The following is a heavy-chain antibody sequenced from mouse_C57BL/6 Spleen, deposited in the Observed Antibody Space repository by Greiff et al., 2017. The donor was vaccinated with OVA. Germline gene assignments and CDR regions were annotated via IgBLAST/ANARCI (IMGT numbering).Heavy chain of an antibody. J-gene: IGHJ3*01. V-gene: IGHV2-3*01. D-gene: IGHD2-5*01. CDR2: IWGDGST. CDR3: AKPEDSNYSFAY. Sequence: QVQLKESGPGLVAPSQSLSITCTVSGFSLTSYGVSWVRQPPGKGLEWLGVIWGDGSTNHHSALISRLSISKDNSEREVFLKLSRLRTDDTATYYCAKPEDSNYSFAYWGQGTLVTVSA. CDR1: GFSLTSYG.